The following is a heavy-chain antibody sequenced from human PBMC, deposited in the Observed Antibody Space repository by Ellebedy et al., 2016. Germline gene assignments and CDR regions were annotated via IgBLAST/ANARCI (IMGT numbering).Heavy chain of an antibody. J-gene: IGHJ4*02. CDR2: ISGSGGST. Sequence: GESLKISCAASGFTFSSFAMSWVRQAPGKGLEWVSAISGSGGSTYYADSVKGRFTISRDNSKNTLYLQMNSLRAEDTAVYYCAKRAVAATDYWGQGTLVTVSS. D-gene: IGHD6-19*01. CDR1: GFTFSSFA. V-gene: IGHV3-23*01. CDR3: AKRAVAATDY.